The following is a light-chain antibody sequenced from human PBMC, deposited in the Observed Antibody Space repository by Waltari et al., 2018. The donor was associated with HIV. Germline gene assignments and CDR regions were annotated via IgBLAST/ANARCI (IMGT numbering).Light chain of an antibody. CDR2: GKN. J-gene: IGLJ2*01. CDR1: KSNIGAGYE. Sequence: QSVLTQPPSVSGDPGQRVTISCTGSKSNIGAGYEVHWYQQVPGTAPKLLIYGKNNRASGVPDRFSGSNSGTSASLAIAGLQAEDEAEYHCQSYDSSLTTTVFGGGTKLTVL. CDR3: QSYDSSLTTTV. V-gene: IGLV1-40*01.